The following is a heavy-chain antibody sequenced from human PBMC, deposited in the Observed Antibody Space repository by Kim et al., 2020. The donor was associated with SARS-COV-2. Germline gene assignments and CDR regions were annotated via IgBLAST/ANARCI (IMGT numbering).Heavy chain of an antibody. CDR2: ISYDGSHK. V-gene: IGHV3-30*04. D-gene: IGHD6-13*01. Sequence: GGSLRLSCAASGFIFHSYAMHWVRQTPGKGLEWVAAISYDGSHKYYADSVKGRFTISRDNSKNTQDLQLNSLRGEDTAIYYCARDQIETPYSSSRLTFDSWGQGAQVTVSS. CDR1: GFIFHSYA. CDR3: ARDQIETPYSSSRLTFDS. J-gene: IGHJ4*02.